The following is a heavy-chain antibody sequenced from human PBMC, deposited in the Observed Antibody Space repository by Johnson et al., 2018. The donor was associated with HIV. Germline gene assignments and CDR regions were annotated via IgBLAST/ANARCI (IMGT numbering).Heavy chain of an antibody. J-gene: IGHJ3*02. CDR1: GFTFSNAW. Sequence: VQLVESGGGLVKPGGSLRLSCAASGFTFSNAWMSWVRQAPGKGLEWVSTISGSGGSTYSADSVKGRFTISRDNSENTMYLQMRSLRVEDTAIYYCAKDNVVGALTIWGNRAFDTWGQGTMVTVSS. CDR2: ISGSGGST. D-gene: IGHD1-26*01. V-gene: IGHV3-23*04. CDR3: AKDNVVGALTIWGNRAFDT.